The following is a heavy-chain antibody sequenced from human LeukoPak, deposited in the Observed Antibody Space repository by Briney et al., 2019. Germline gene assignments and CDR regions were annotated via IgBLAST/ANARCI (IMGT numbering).Heavy chain of an antibody. J-gene: IGHJ4*02. D-gene: IGHD6-13*01. V-gene: IGHV3-23*01. CDR2: ISGSGGST. Sequence: PGGSLRLSCAASGFTFSSYSMNWVRQAPGKGLEWVSAISGSGGSTYYADSVKGRFTISRDNSKNTLYLQMNSLRAEDTAVYYCANLRLAAAGYYFDYWGQGTLVTVSS. CDR1: GFTFSSYS. CDR3: ANLRLAAAGYYFDY.